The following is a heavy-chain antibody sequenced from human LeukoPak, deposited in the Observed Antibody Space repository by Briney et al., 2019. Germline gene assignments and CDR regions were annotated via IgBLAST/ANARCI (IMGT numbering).Heavy chain of an antibody. CDR2: MNPNSGNT. D-gene: IGHD6-19*01. J-gene: IGHJ4*02. CDR3: ARAIGVPGTSRACHY. V-gene: IGHV1-8*01. Sequence: ASVKVSCTASGYTFTSYDTNWVRQATGQGLEWMGWMNPNSGNTGYAQNFQGRVTMTRNTSITTAYMELSSLTSEDTAVYYCARAIGVPGTSRACHYWGQGILVTVSS. CDR1: GYTFTSYD.